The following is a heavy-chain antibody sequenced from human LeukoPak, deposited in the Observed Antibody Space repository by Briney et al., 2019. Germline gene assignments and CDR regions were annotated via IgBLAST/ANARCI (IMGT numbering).Heavy chain of an antibody. CDR1: GGSITSSKYY. V-gene: IGHV4-39*01. CDR3: VSRRGDGDYRPDY. J-gene: IGHJ4*02. Sequence: SETLSLTRTVSGGSITSSKYYWGWIRQPPGKGLEWIGSIHYTGITYYNPSLKTRVTISVDTSKNQFSLTLSSVTAADTSVYYCVSRRGDGDYRPDYWGQGTLVTVSS. CDR2: IHYTGIT. D-gene: IGHD4-17*01.